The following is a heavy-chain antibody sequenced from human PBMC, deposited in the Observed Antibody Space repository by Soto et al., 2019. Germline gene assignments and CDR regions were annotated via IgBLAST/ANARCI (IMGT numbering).Heavy chain of an antibody. J-gene: IGHJ4*02. Sequence: QVQLVQSGAEVKEPGASLKVSCKASGYTFITYGLSWVRQAPGQGLYWMGWISTYNGDTKYADRLQCRVTMTTDTTTGTAYMELRSLRSDDTAVYYCARGPTYYYDNSGDDSLDYWGQGTLVTVYS. CDR2: ISTYNGDT. CDR3: ARGPTYYYDNSGDDSLDY. V-gene: IGHV1-18*01. CDR1: GYTFITYG. D-gene: IGHD3-22*01.